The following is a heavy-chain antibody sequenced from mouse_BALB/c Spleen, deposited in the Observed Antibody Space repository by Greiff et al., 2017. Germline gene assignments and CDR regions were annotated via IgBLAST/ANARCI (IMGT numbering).Heavy chain of an antibody. V-gene: IGHV5-17*02. CDR1: GFTFSSFG. Sequence: EVMLVESGGGLVQPGGSRKLSCAASGFTFSSFGMHWVRQAPEKGLEWVAYISSGSSTIYYADTVKGRFTISRDNPKNTLFLQMTSLRSEDTAMYYCARDYGYLDYWGQGTTRTVSA. CDR2: ISSGSSTI. CDR3: ARDYGYLDY. J-gene: IGHJ2*01. D-gene: IGHD1-1*01.